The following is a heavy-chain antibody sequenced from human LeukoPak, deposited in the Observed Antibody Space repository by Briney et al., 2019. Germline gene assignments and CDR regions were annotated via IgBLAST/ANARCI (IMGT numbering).Heavy chain of an antibody. D-gene: IGHD3-16*02. V-gene: IGHV3-21*01. CDR1: GFTFSSYS. Sequence: PGGSLRLSCAASGFTFSSYSMNWVRQAPGKGLEWVSSISSSSSYIYYADSVKGRFTISRDNAKNSLYLQMNSLRAEDTAVYYCATFGGGIAYVDYWGQGTLVTVSS. CDR3: ATFGGGIAYVDY. CDR2: ISSSSSYI. J-gene: IGHJ4*02.